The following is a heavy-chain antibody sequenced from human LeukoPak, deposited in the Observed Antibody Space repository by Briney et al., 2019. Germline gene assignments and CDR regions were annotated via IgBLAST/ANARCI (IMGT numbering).Heavy chain of an antibody. J-gene: IGHJ6*03. CDR2: IYDSGTT. Sequence: SETLSLTCTVSGGSFGNYYWSWIRQPPGKGLEWIAYIYDSGTTNYNPSLKSRVTISVDTSKNQFSLKLSSVTAADSAVYYCARDLGGYSFGSYYYYMDFWGRGTTVTVSS. CDR1: GGSFGNYY. V-gene: IGHV4-59*01. D-gene: IGHD5-18*01. CDR3: ARDLGGYSFGSYYYYMDF.